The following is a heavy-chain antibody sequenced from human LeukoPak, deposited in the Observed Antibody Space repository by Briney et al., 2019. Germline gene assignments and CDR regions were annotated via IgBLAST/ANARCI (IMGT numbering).Heavy chain of an antibody. CDR3: ARDGRGWGAFDI. V-gene: IGHV3-48*01. CDR1: GFTFSSYS. D-gene: IGHD6-19*01. Sequence: GSLILSCAASGFTFSSYSMNWVRQAPGKGLEWVSYISSSGSIVYHADSVKGRFTISRDNAKNSLFLQMNSLRAEDTAVYYCARDGRGWGAFDIWGQGTMVTVSS. J-gene: IGHJ3*02. CDR2: ISSSGSIV.